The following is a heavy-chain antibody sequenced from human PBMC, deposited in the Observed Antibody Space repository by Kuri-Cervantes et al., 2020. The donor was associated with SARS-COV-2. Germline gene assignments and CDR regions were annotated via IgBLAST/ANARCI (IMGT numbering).Heavy chain of an antibody. D-gene: IGHD2-2*01. V-gene: IGHV1-2*02. CDR3: ARVLTNRIQGADIVVVPAAPFDY. J-gene: IGHJ4*02. CDR1: GYTFTGYY. Sequence: ASVKVSCKASGYTFTGYYMHWVRQAPGQGLEWMGWINPNSGGTNYAQKFQGRVTTTRDTSISTAYMELSRLRSEDTAVYYCARVLTNRIQGADIVVVPAAPFDYWGQGTLVTVSS. CDR2: INPNSGGT.